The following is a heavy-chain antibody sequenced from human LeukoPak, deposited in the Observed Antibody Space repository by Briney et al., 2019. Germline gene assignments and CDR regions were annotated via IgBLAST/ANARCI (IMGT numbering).Heavy chain of an antibody. CDR2: IWYDGSNK. D-gene: IGHD3-10*01. Sequence: PGRSLRLSCAASGFTFRSYGMHWVRQAPGEGLEWVAVIWYDGSNKYYADSVKGRFTISRDNSKNTLYLQMNSLRAEDTAVYYCAKFYGSGSYDYYYYGMDVWGQGTTVTVSS. V-gene: IGHV3-33*06. CDR1: GFTFRSYG. CDR3: AKFYGSGSYDYYYYGMDV. J-gene: IGHJ6*02.